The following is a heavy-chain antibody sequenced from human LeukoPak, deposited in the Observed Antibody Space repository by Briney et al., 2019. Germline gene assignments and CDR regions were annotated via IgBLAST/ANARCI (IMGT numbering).Heavy chain of an antibody. Sequence: PGGSLRLSCAASGFTVSSNYMSWVRQAPGKGLEWVSAISGSGGSTYYADSVKGRFTISRDNAKNTLYLQMNSLRAEDTAVYYCAHGSMYQLDYWGQGTLVTVSS. CDR3: AHGSMYQLDY. D-gene: IGHD2-2*01. CDR1: GFTVSSNY. CDR2: ISGSGGST. V-gene: IGHV3-23*01. J-gene: IGHJ4*02.